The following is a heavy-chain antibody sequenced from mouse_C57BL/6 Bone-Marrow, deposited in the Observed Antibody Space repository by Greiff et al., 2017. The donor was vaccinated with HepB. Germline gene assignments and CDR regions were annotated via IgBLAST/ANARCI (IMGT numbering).Heavy chain of an antibody. CDR1: GYTFTSYW. Sequence: VQLHQPGAELVKPGASVKLSCKASGYTFTSYWMPWVKQRPGQGLEWIGEIDPSDSYTNYNQKFKGKATLTVDTSSSTAYMQLSSLTSEDSAVYYCAREGWAYWYFDVWGTGTTVTVSS. CDR3: AREGWAYWYFDV. CDR2: IDPSDSYT. J-gene: IGHJ1*03. V-gene: IGHV1-50*01. D-gene: IGHD2-3*01.